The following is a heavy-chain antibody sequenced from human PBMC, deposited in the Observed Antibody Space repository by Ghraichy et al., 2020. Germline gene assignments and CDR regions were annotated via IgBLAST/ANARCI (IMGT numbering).Heavy chain of an antibody. J-gene: IGHJ3*02. CDR1: GGSISSGDYS. D-gene: IGHD3-22*01. V-gene: IGHV4-30-2*01. CDR2: IYHSGTT. CDR3: ARVQRVIVALDM. Sequence: SETLSLTCAVSGGSISSGDYSWSWIRQPPGKGLEWIGYIYHSGTTFYNPSLKSRVTMSVDRSKNQFFLKLTSVTAADTAVYYCARVQRVIVALDMWGQGTMVTVAS.